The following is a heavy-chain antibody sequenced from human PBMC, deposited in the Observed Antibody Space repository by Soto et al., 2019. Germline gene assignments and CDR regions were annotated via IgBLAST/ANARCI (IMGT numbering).Heavy chain of an antibody. V-gene: IGHV1-69*01. CDR1: GGTFSSYA. D-gene: IGHD3-10*01. CDR3: ARESTLRYYGSGSYYTFDP. J-gene: IGHJ5*02. Sequence: QVQLVQSGAEVKKPGSSVKVSCKASGGTFSSYAISWVRQAPGQGLEGMGGIIPIFGTANYAQKFQGRVTITADESTSTVYMELSSLRSEDTAVYYCARESTLRYYGSGSYYTFDPWGQGTLVTVSS. CDR2: IIPIFGTA.